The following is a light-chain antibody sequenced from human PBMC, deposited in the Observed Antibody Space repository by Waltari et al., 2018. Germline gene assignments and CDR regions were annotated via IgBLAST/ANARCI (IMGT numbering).Light chain of an antibody. V-gene: IGKV3-20*01. J-gene: IGKJ1*01. CDR2: AAS. CDR3: QHYGWSSWT. CDR1: QSASSSY. Sequence: DIVLTQSPGTLSLSPGERATLSCMASQSASSSYLSWDQQKPGQAPRLLIYAASTRATGIPDRFSGSGSGTDFTLTISRLEPEDFAVYYCQHYGWSSWTFGQGTKVVIK.